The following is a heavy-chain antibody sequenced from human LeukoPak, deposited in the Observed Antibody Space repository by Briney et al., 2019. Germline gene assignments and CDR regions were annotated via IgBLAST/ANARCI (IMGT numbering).Heavy chain of an antibody. D-gene: IGHD5-24*01. V-gene: IGHV4-30-4*01. Sequence: SETLSLTCTVSGGSISSGDYYWSWIRQPPGKGLEWIGYIYYSGSTYYNPSLKSRVTISVDTSKNQFSLKLSSVTAADTAVYYCARGGDDYNPIDYWGQGTLVTVSS. CDR3: ARGGDDYNPIDY. CDR1: GGSISSGDYY. CDR2: IYYSGST. J-gene: IGHJ4*02.